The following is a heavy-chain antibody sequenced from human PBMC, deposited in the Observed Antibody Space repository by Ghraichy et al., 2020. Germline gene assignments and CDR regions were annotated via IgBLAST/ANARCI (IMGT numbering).Heavy chain of an antibody. J-gene: IGHJ4*02. CDR1: GGSISSSSYY. Sequence: SETLSLTCTVSGGSISSSSYYWGWIRQPPGKGLEWIGSIYYSGSTYYNPSLKSRVTISVDTSKNQFSLKLSSVTAADTAVYYCARQSAWTLSRRYGTFDYWGQGTLVTVSS. V-gene: IGHV4-39*01. CDR3: ARQSAWTLSRRYGTFDY. D-gene: IGHD6-13*01. CDR2: IYYSGST.